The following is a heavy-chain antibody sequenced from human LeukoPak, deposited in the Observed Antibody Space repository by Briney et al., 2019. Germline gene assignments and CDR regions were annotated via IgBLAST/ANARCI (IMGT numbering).Heavy chain of an antibody. CDR2: ISGSGGST. CDR1: GFTFSSYA. Sequence: PGGSLRLSCAASGFTFSSYAMSWVRQASGKGLEWVSAISGSGGSTYYADSVKGRFTISRDNSKNTLYLQMNSLRAKDTAVYYCAKEGITMIVVVITSARYYFDYWGQGTLVTVSS. CDR3: AKEGITMIVVVITSARYYFDY. J-gene: IGHJ4*02. D-gene: IGHD3-22*01. V-gene: IGHV3-23*01.